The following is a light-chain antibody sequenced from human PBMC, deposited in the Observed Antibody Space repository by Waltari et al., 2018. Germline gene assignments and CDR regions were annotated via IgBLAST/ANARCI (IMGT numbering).Light chain of an antibody. J-gene: IGLJ3*02. CDR3: GVWDDSLKSGV. Sequence: QSIVTQPPSVSGDPGQRVTISCNGSSSNVGGYYVYWYQQFPGTAPKVVIYDNYQRPSGISDRFSASKSASSASLTITGLQPGDEADYYCGVWDDSLKSGVFGGGTRLTVL. V-gene: IGLV1-51*01. CDR1: SSNVGGYY. CDR2: DNY.